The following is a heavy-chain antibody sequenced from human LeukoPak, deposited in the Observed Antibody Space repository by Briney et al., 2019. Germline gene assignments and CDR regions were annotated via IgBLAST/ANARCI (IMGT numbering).Heavy chain of an antibody. CDR1: GFTFSSYS. D-gene: IGHD3-22*01. Sequence: GGSLRLSCAAYGFTFSSYSMNWVRQAPGKGLEWVSSISTSSSYISYADSVKGRFTISRDNAKNSLYLQMNSLGAEDTAVYYCAKQFQIGVNYFDYWGQGTLVTVSS. J-gene: IGHJ4*02. V-gene: IGHV3-21*01. CDR2: ISTSSSYI. CDR3: AKQFQIGVNYFDY.